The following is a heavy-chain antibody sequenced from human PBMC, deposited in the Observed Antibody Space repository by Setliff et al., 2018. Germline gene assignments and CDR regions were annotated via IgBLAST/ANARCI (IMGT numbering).Heavy chain of an antibody. Sequence: SWVRQPPGKGLEWIGEINHSGSTNYNPSLKSRVTISVDTSKNQFSLKLSSVTAADTAVYYCARGELGNDYWGQGTLVTVSS. V-gene: IGHV4-34*01. J-gene: IGHJ4*02. CDR2: INHSGST. D-gene: IGHD7-27*01. CDR3: ARGELGNDY.